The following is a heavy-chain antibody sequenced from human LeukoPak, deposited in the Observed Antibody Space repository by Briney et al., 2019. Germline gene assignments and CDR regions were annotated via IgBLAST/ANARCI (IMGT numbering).Heavy chain of an antibody. V-gene: IGHV4-59*08. CDR3: ARGARAGYNLEPFDY. D-gene: IGHD5-24*01. J-gene: IGHJ4*02. CDR2: IYYSGST. CDR1: GGSISSYY. Sequence: SETLSLTCTVSGGSISSYYWSWIRQPPGEGLEWVGYIYYSGSTKYNPSLKSRVTISVDTSKNQFSLKLSSVTAADTAVYYCARGARAGYNLEPFDYWGQGTLVTVSS.